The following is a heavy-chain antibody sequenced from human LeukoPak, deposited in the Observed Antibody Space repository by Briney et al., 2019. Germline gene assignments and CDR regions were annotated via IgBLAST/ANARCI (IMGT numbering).Heavy chain of an antibody. J-gene: IGHJ6*03. CDR2: IYTSGST. D-gene: IGHD3-10*01. CDR1: GGSISSYY. Sequence: SETLSLTCTVSGGSISSYYWSWIRQPPGKGLEWIGYIYTSGSTNYNPSLKSRVTISVDTSKNQFSLKLSSVPAADTAVYYCARLHFGELLYYYYYMDVWGKGTTVTVSS. V-gene: IGHV4-4*09. CDR3: ARLHFGELLYYYYYMDV.